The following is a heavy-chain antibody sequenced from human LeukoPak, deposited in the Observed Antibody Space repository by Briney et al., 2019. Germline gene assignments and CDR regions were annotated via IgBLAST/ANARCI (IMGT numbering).Heavy chain of an antibody. CDR3: AKDRGSGWKPLDY. CDR2: IWYDGSNK. D-gene: IGHD6-19*01. Sequence: PGRSLRLSCAASGFTFSSYGMHWVRQAPGKGLEWVAVIWYDGSNKYYADSVKGRFTISRDNSKNTLYLQMNSLRAEDTAVYYCAKDRGSGWKPLDYWGQGTLVTVSS. CDR1: GFTFSSYG. V-gene: IGHV3-33*06. J-gene: IGHJ4*02.